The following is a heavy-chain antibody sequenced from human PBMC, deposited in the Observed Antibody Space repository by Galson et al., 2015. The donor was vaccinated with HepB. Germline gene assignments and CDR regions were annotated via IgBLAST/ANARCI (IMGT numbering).Heavy chain of an antibody. V-gene: IGHV6-1*01. J-gene: IGHJ3*02. CDR1: SVSSNSIA. D-gene: IGHD3-3*02. CDR2: TYYRSKWYS. CDR3: ARGIRNAFDI. Sequence: SVSSNSIAWNWIRQSPSRGLEWLGRTYYRSKWYSEYAVSVKSRITINPDTSKNQFSLQLKSVIPEDTAVYYCARGIRNAFDIWGQGTMVTVSS.